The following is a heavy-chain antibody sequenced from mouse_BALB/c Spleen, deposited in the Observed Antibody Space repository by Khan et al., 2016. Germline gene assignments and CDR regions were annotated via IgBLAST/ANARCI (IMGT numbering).Heavy chain of an antibody. CDR3: ATWDYDGSAFAY. J-gene: IGHJ3*01. V-gene: IGHV3-8*02. Sequence: EVQLQESGPSLAKPSQTLSLTCSVTGDSITSGHWNWIRKFPGNKFDFMGYISHSGDSYYNPSLKSRISITRDTSKNQYYLQLNSVTTEYTATYSSATWDYDGSAFAYWGQGTLVTVSA. CDR2: ISHSGDS. CDR1: GDSITSGH. D-gene: IGHD1-2*01.